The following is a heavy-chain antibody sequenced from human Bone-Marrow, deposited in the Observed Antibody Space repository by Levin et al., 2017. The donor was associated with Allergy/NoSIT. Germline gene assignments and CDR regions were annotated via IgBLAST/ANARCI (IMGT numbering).Heavy chain of an antibody. Sequence: SETLSLTCSVSGGSISSNDFYWAWIRQPPGTGLEWIGSIYHDGSTYYNPSLTSRVAISVDTSRNHFSLRLRSVTAADAAVYYCSRERKHSSTGTESLDLWGQRSSNGNDVFDVWGQGTRVTVFS. V-gene: IGHV4-39*07. CDR2: IYHDGST. CDR3: SRERKHSSTGTESLDLWGQRSSNGNDVFDV. J-gene: IGHJ3*01. CDR1: GGSISSNDFY. D-gene: IGHD4-11*01.